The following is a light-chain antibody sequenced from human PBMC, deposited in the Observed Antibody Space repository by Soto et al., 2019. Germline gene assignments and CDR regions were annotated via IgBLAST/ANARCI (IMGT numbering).Light chain of an antibody. CDR1: QSVSSSY. J-gene: IGKJ3*01. Sequence: EIVLTQSPGTLSLSPGERATLSCRASQSVSSSYLAWYQQKPGQAPRLLIYGASSRATGIPDRCSGSGSGTDFTLTISRLEPEDVAVYYCQQYGRSLLFTFGTGTKVDIK. CDR2: GAS. CDR3: QQYGRSLLFT. V-gene: IGKV3-20*01.